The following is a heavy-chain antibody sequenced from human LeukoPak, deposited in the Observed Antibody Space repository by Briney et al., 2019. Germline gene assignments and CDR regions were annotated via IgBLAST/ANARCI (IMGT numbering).Heavy chain of an antibody. Sequence: SETLSLTCTVSGGSISSGGYYWSWIRQHPGKGLEWIGYIYYSGSTYYNPSLKSRVTISVDTSKNQFSLKLSSVTAADTAVYYCARGRHYDSRSYYYRTYYFDYWGQRALVTASS. CDR1: GGSISSGGYY. D-gene: IGHD3-22*01. J-gene: IGHJ4*02. CDR2: IYYSGST. CDR3: ARGRHYDSRSYYYRTYYFDY. V-gene: IGHV4-31*03.